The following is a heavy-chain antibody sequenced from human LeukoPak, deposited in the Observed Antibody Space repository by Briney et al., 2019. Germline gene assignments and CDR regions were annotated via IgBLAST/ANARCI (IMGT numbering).Heavy chain of an antibody. D-gene: IGHD2-2*01. CDR3: ARAYCTSRSCHFSY. CDR2: IKQDESEK. J-gene: IGHJ4*02. V-gene: IGHV3-7*03. Sequence: GGSLRLSCAASGFSFSSYWMSWVRQAPGKGLEWVANIKQDESEKYYVDSVKGRFTISRDNAKNSLYLQMNSLRAEDTAVYYCARAYCTSRSCHFSYWGQGTLVTVSS. CDR1: GFSFSSYW.